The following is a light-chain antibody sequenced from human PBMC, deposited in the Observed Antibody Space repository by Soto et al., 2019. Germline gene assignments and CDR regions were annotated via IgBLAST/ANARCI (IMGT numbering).Light chain of an antibody. CDR1: HSVGSN. CDR2: GAS. V-gene: IGKV3-15*01. CDR3: QQYKQWPVA. J-gene: IGKJ4*01. Sequence: VMTQSPTTLSVSPGERATLSCRASHSVGSNLAWYQQNPGQALRLLIYGASTRATGVPARFSGSGSATQFTLTISSLQSEDFGFYYCQQYKQWPVAFGGGTKVEIK.